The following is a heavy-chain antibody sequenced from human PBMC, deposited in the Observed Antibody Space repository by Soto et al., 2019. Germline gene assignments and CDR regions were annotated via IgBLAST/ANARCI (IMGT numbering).Heavy chain of an antibody. J-gene: IGHJ4*02. D-gene: IGHD2-15*01. V-gene: IGHV3-21*01. CDR3: ARAGCSGGSCYQLSELDY. Sequence: GGSLRLSCAASGFTFSSYSMNWVRQAPGKGLEWVSSISSSSSYIYYADSVKGRFTISRDNAKNSLYLQMNSLRAEDTAVYYCARAGCSGGSCYQLSELDYWGQGTLVTVSS. CDR2: ISSSSSYI. CDR1: GFTFSSYS.